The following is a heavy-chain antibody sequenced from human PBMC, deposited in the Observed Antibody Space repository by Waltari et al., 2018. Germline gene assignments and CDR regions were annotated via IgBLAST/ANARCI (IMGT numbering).Heavy chain of an antibody. D-gene: IGHD1-20*01. Sequence: QVQLQESGPGLVKPSETLSLTCSVSGGSINNSFWNWIRQPPGKALQWIGFIRHTGVTKSNPSLKSRVTMTVDTSKSQISLRLTAVSATDTAVYFCARWDSPGRYFGDWGQGTPVTVSS. CDR1: GGSINNSF. J-gene: IGHJ4*02. CDR2: IRHTGVT. CDR3: ARWDSPGRYFGD. V-gene: IGHV4-59*08.